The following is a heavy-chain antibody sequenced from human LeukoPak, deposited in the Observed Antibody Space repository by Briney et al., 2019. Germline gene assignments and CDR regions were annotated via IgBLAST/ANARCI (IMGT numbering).Heavy chain of an antibody. J-gene: IGHJ4*02. D-gene: IGHD1-7*01. CDR2: INPDSGGT. Sequence: ASVKVSCKASGYTFTGYYMHWVRQAPGQGLEWMGWINPDSGGTNYAQKFQGRVTMTRDTSISTAYMELSRLRSDDTAVYYCARGAQWYSWNYDPVGYWGQGTLVTVSS. CDR1: GYTFTGYY. CDR3: ARGAQWYSWNYDPVGY. V-gene: IGHV1-2*02.